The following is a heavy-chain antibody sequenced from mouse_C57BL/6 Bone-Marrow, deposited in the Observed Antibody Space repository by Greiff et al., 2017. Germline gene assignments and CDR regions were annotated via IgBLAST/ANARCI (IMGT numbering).Heavy chain of an antibody. CDR3: ASPFSTTVVRFDY. V-gene: IGHV1-7*01. J-gene: IGHJ2*01. CDR1: GYTFTSYW. D-gene: IGHD1-1*01. Sequence: QVQLQQSGAELAKPGASVKLSCKASGYTFTSYWMHWVKQRPGQGLEWIGYINPSSGYTKYNQKFKDKATLPADKSSSTAYMQLSRLAYEDSAVYYCASPFSTTVVRFDYWGQGTTLTVSS. CDR2: INPSSGYT.